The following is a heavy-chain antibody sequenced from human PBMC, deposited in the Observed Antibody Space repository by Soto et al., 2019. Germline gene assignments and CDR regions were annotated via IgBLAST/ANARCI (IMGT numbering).Heavy chain of an antibody. CDR2: INAGNGNT. J-gene: IGHJ5*02. V-gene: IGHV1-3*01. CDR3: ARPGRLGLCSSTTCLEGVVAWFAP. CDR1: GYTFTSYA. D-gene: IGHD2-2*01. Sequence: ASVKVSCKASGYTFTSYAMSWVRQAPGQRLEWMGWINAGNGNTKYSQKFQGRVTITRDTSASTAYIELSSLRSEDTAVYYCARPGRLGLCSSTTCLEGVVAWFAPWGQGTLVTVSP.